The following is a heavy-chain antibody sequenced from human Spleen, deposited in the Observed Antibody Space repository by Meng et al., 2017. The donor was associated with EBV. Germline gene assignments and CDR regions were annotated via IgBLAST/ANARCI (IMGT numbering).Heavy chain of an antibody. V-gene: IGHV7-4-1*02. CDR3: ARERELSVDY. J-gene: IGHJ4*02. CDR1: GYSFTNYA. CDR2: INTKTENP. D-gene: IGHD1-26*01. Sequence: QVQLLQSGSEFKKPGTSVKVSCKASGYSFTNYAMNWVRQAPGQGLEWMGWINTKTENPMYAQGFIRRFVFSLDTSVSTAYLQLNALKAEDTAVYYCARERELSVDYWGQGTLVTVSS.